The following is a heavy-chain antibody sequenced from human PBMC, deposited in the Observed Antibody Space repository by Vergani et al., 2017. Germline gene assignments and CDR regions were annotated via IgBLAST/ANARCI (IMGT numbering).Heavy chain of an antibody. CDR1: GYSFTSYW. CDR3: ARVDDSSGYYYDY. D-gene: IGHD3-22*01. V-gene: IGHV5-51*01. CDR2: IYPGDSDT. J-gene: IGHJ4*02. Sequence: EVQLVESGGGLVQPGESLKISCKGSGYSFTSYWIGWVRQMPGKGLEWMGIIYPGDSDTRYSPSFQGQVTISADKSISTAYLQWSSLKASDTAMYYCARVDDSSGYYYDYWGQGTLVTVSS.